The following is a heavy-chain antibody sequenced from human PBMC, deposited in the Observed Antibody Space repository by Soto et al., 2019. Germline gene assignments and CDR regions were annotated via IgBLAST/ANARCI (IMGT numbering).Heavy chain of an antibody. J-gene: IGHJ4*02. D-gene: IGHD5-18*01. Sequence: VESLRVSCKVSGYSFTSYCIGWVRQMPGKGLEWMGIIYPGDSDTRYSPSFQGQVTISADKSISTAYLQWSSLKASDTAMYYCTRHEAAMVVFEYWGQGTLVTVSS. CDR2: IYPGDSDT. V-gene: IGHV5-51*01. CDR1: GYSFTSYC. CDR3: TRHEAAMVVFEY.